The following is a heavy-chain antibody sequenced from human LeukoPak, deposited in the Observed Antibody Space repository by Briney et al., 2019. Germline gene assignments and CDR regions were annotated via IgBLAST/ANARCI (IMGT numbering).Heavy chain of an antibody. CDR1: DYTFTNLG. V-gene: IGHV1-18*01. Sequence: ASVKVSCKGFDYTFTNLGFDGVGQPGGKGLEGLGWISGSNGNTNYAQKFQGRVTMTTNTSTRTAYMELRSLRSDDTALYYCARDRDVVVIAAPGYWGQGTLVTVSS. CDR3: ARDRDVVVIAAPGY. D-gene: IGHD2-15*01. CDR2: ISGSNGNT. J-gene: IGHJ4*02.